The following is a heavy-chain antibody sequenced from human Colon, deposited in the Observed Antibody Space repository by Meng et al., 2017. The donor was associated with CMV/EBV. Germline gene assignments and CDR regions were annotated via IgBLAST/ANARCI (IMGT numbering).Heavy chain of an antibody. CDR1: GVTSSTYS. Sequence: QVHLVQSGAEGKKPGSSVKVSCKASGVTSSTYSISWVRQAPGQGLEWMGRINPYRGDTDSAQTFRGRVTMTGDASIKTAHLHLESLRSDDTAVYYCAEERELILNSWGQGTLVTVSS. CDR3: AEERELILNS. CDR2: INPYRGDT. V-gene: IGHV1-2*06. D-gene: IGHD1-7*01. J-gene: IGHJ4*02.